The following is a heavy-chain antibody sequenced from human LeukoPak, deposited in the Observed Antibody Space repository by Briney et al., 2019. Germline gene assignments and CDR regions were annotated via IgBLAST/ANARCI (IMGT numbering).Heavy chain of an antibody. V-gene: IGHV4-34*01. D-gene: IGHD6-13*01. Sequence: SETLSLTCAVYGGSFSGYCWSWIRQPPGKGLEWIGEINHSGSTNYNPSLKSRVTISVDTSKNQFSLKLSSVTAADTAVYYCARGREYRSTWYFDLWGRGTLVTVSS. CDR1: GGSFSGYC. CDR3: ARGREYRSTWYFDL. J-gene: IGHJ2*01. CDR2: INHSGST.